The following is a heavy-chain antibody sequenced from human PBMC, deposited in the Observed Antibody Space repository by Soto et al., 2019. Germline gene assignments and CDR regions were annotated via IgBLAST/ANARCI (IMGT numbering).Heavy chain of an antibody. V-gene: IGHV3-30*18. CDR1: GFTFSRYG. Sequence: GGSLRLSCAASGFTFSRYGMHWVRQAPGKGLEWVALISYVGSKTYYADSVKGRFTISRDNSKNSLYLQMSSLRVEDTAVYYCAKVRLRDYSLGYVFDSWGQGTLVTVSS. D-gene: IGHD5-18*01. CDR2: ISYVGSKT. CDR3: AKVRLRDYSLGYVFDS. J-gene: IGHJ4*02.